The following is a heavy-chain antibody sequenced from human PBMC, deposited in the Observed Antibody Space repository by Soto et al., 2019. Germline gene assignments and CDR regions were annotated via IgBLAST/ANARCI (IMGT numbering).Heavy chain of an antibody. V-gene: IGHV4-39*02. D-gene: IGHD1-26*01. Sequence: TSETLSLTCTVSGGSISSYYWGWIRQPPGKGLEWIGSIYYSGSTYYNPSLKSRVTISVDTSKNHFSLKLSSVTAADTAVYYCATQEVGGSYVYTFDPWGQGTLVTVSS. CDR1: GGSISSYY. CDR3: ATQEVGGSYVYTFDP. CDR2: IYYSGST. J-gene: IGHJ5*02.